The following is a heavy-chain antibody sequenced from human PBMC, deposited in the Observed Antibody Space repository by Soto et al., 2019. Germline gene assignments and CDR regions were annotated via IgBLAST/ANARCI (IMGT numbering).Heavy chain of an antibody. J-gene: IGHJ4*02. CDR2: IYHSGSI. V-gene: IGHV4-30-2*01. CDR1: GVSISSGGYS. CDR3: ARVPDY. Sequence: QLQLQESGSGLVKPSQTLSLTCAVSGVSISSGGYSWSWIRQPPGKGLEWIGYIYHSGSIYYNPSLKSRVSISVDRSKNQFSLKLSSVTAAVTAVYYGARVPDYWGQGTLVTVSS.